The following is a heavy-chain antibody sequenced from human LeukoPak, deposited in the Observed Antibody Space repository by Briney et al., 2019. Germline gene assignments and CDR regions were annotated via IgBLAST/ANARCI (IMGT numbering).Heavy chain of an antibody. Sequence: SETLSLTCTVSGGSVSSRSYYWGWIRQPPGKGLEWIGSIYYSGITYYNPSLKSRVTILVDTSKNQFSLKLSSVTAADTAVYYCARGPVTVTNCVGYYSGMDVWGQGTTVTVSS. CDR3: ARGPVTVTNCVGYYSGMDV. J-gene: IGHJ6*02. CDR2: IYYSGIT. D-gene: IGHD4-11*01. CDR1: GGSVSSRSYY. V-gene: IGHV4-39*07.